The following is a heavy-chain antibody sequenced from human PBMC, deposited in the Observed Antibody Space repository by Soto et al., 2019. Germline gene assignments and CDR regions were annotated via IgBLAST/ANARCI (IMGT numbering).Heavy chain of an antibody. J-gene: IGHJ4*02. CDR3: TREPPYYDILTGYLRDY. CDR2: IRSKAYGGTT. CDR1: GFTFGDYA. D-gene: IGHD3-9*01. V-gene: IGHV3-49*03. Sequence: GGSLRLSCTASGFTFGDYAMSWFRQAPGKGLEWVGFIRSKAYGGTTEYAASVKGRFTISRDDSKSIAYLQMNSLKTEDTAVYYCTREPPYYDILTGYLRDYWGQGTLVTVSS.